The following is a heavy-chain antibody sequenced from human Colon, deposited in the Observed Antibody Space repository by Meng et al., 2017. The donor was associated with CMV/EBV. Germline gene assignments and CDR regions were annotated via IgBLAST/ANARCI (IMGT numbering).Heavy chain of an antibody. Sequence: VQLAETGPVLVKPSETLLLTCTVSGASIPSYYWSWIRQPAGKGLEWIGRVYISGNTNYNPSLKSRVTMSIDTSKNQLSLNIRSVTAADTAVYYCARDSNLSGLAYWGQGTLVTVSS. J-gene: IGHJ4*02. CDR1: GASIPSYY. V-gene: IGHV4-4*07. CDR3: ARDSNLSGLAY. CDR2: VYISGNT. D-gene: IGHD3-10*01.